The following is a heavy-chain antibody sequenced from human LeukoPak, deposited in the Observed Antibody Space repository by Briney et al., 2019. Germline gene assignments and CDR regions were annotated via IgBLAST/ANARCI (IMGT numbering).Heavy chain of an antibody. Sequence: PGGSLRLSCAASGFSFSNAWMSWVRQAPGKGLEWIGEINHSGSTNYNPSLKSRVTISVDTSKNQFSLKLSSVTAADTAVYYCASTGYDSSGYPEDAFDIWGQGTMVTVSS. CDR1: GFSFSNAW. J-gene: IGHJ3*02. CDR3: ASTGYDSSGYPEDAFDI. CDR2: INHSGST. V-gene: IGHV4-34*01. D-gene: IGHD3-22*01.